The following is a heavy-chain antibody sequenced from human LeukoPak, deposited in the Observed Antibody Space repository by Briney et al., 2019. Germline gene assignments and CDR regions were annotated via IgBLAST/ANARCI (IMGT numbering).Heavy chain of an antibody. V-gene: IGHV3-15*01. Sequence: GGSLRLSCAASGFTFSNAWMSWVRRAPGKGLEWVGRIKSKTDGGTTDYAAPVKGRFTISRDDSKNTLYLQMNSLRAEDTAVYYCAKDFSWLYYFDYWGQGTLVTVSS. D-gene: IGHD5-12*01. J-gene: IGHJ4*02. CDR3: AKDFSWLYYFDY. CDR1: GFTFSNAW. CDR2: IKSKTDGGTT.